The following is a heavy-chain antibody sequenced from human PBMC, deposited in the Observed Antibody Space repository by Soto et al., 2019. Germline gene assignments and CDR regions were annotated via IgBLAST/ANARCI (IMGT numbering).Heavy chain of an antibody. Sequence: GESLKISCKGSGNSFTSYWISWVRQMPGKGLEWMGRIDPSDSYTNYSPSFQGHVTISADKSISTAYLQWSSLKASDTAMYYCARRSTTVVDAFDIWGQGTMVTVSS. CDR3: ARRSTTVVDAFDI. J-gene: IGHJ3*02. CDR2: IDPSDSYT. D-gene: IGHD4-17*01. CDR1: GNSFTSYW. V-gene: IGHV5-10-1*01.